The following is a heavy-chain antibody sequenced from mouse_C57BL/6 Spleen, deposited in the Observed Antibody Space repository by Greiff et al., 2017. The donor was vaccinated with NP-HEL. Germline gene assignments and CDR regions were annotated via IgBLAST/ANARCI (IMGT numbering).Heavy chain of an antibody. CDR1: GYTFTDYY. CDR3: ARGDWGYAMDY. Sequence: QVQLQQSGAELVRPGASVKLSCKASGYTFTDYYINWVKQRPGQGLEWIARIYPGSGNTYYNEKFKGKATLTAEKSSSTAYMQLSSLTSEDSAVYFCARGDWGYAMDYWGQGTSVTVSS. CDR2: IYPGSGNT. V-gene: IGHV1-76*01. J-gene: IGHJ4*01.